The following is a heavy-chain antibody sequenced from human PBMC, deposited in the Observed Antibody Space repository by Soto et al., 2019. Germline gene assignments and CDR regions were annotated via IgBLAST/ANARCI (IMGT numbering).Heavy chain of an antibody. CDR1: GFTFSSYG. J-gene: IGHJ6*02. V-gene: IGHV3-30*18. D-gene: IGHD3-10*01. Sequence: PGGSLRLSCAASGFTFSSYGMHWVRQAPGKGLEWVAVISYEGSNKYYADSVKGRFTISRDNSKNTLYLQMNSLRAEDTAVYYCAKLILWFGELLRIGARSFSADYYYGMDVWGQGTTVTVSS. CDR3: AKLILWFGELLRIGARSFSADYYYGMDV. CDR2: ISYEGSNK.